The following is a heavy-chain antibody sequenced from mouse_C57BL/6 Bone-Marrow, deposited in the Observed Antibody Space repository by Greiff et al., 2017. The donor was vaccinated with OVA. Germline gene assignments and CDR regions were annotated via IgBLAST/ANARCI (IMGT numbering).Heavy chain of an antibody. CDR3: ARHTHYYGSPWFAY. J-gene: IGHJ3*01. V-gene: IGHV5-2*01. D-gene: IGHD1-1*01. CDR2: INRDGGST. CDR1: EYEFPSHD. Sequence: EVMLVESGGGLVQPGESLKLSCESNEYEFPSHDMSWVRKTPEKRLELVAAINRDGGSTYYPDTMESRFIISRDNTKKTLYLQLSSLRSEDTALYYCARHTHYYGSPWFAYWGKGTLVTVSA.